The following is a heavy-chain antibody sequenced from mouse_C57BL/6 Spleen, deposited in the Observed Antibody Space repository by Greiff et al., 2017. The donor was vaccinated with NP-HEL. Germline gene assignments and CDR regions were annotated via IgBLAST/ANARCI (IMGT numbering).Heavy chain of an antibody. D-gene: IGHD1-1*01. CDR2: INYDGSST. J-gene: IGHJ2*01. Sequence: EVKLVESEGGLVQPGSSMKLSCTASGFTFSDYYMAWVRQVPEKGLEWVANINYDGSSTYYLDSLKSRFIISRDNAKNILYLQMSSLKSEDTATYYCARVTTVVENYFDYWGQGTTLTVSS. V-gene: IGHV5-16*01. CDR1: GFTFSDYY. CDR3: ARVTTVVENYFDY.